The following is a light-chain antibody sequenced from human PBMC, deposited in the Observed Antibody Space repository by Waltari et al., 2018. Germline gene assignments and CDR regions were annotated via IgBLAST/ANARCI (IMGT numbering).Light chain of an antibody. CDR1: QSISRW. Sequence: DIQMTQSPSTVSASVGYRVTITCRASQSISRWLAWHQQKPGKYPKLLIHNASSLQTGVPSRFSGSGSGTEFTLNITSLQPYDFATYYCQHYNSFSALFTFGPGTQVDIK. CDR2: NAS. V-gene: IGKV1-5*03. J-gene: IGKJ3*01. CDR3: QHYNSFSALFT.